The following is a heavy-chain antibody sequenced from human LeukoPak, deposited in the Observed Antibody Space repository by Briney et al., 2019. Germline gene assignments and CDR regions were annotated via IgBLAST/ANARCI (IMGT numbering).Heavy chain of an antibody. V-gene: IGHV3-53*04. CDR2: IYSGGTT. J-gene: IGHJ4*02. D-gene: IGHD5-18*01. Sequence: GGSLRLSCAASGFTVSTNCMTWVRQAPGKGLEWVSTIYSGGTTYYADSVMGRFTISRHNSRNTLYLQMNSPRAEDTAVYYCARVDTVMAYYFDLWGQGTLVTVSS. CDR3: ARVDTVMAYYFDL. CDR1: GFTVSTNC.